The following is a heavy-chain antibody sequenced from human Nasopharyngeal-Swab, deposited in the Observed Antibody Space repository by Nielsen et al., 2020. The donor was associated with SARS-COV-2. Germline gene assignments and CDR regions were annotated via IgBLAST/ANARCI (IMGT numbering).Heavy chain of an antibody. V-gene: IGHV4-34*01. Sequence: SETLSLTCGVNGGSLSGSYWSWIRQSPGKGLERIGEINHRGSTTYNPSLKRRVTMSLDTSKNQLSLKLSSVTAADTAVYYCAKYSGSYYYTFDIWGQGTLVTVS. CDR1: GGSLSGSY. CDR3: AKYSGSYYYTFDI. D-gene: IGHD1-26*01. J-gene: IGHJ3*02. CDR2: INHRGST.